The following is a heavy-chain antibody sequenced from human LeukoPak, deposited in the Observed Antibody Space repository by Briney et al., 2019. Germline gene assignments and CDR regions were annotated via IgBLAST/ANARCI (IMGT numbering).Heavy chain of an antibody. CDR3: ARDRGQWLVLDAFDI. CDR1: GFTFSSYG. D-gene: IGHD6-19*01. V-gene: IGHV3-33*01. Sequence: GGSLRLSCAASGFTFSSYGMHWVRQAPRKGLEWVAVIWYDGSNKYYADSVKGRFTISRDNSKNTLYLQMNSLRAEDTAVYYCARDRGQWLVLDAFDIWGQGTMVTVSS. J-gene: IGHJ3*02. CDR2: IWYDGSNK.